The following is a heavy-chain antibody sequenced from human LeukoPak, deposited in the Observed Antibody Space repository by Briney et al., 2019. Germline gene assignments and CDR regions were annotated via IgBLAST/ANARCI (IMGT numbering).Heavy chain of an antibody. J-gene: IGHJ4*02. Sequence: PGGSLRLSCVASGFTFSRYWMHWVRQTPGKGLVWVSRINSDGSITSFADSVKGRFTISRDNSKNTLYLQMNSLRAEDTAVYYCAKGSRIKTVRGAGVDYWGQGTLVTVSS. V-gene: IGHV3-74*01. CDR2: INSDGSIT. D-gene: IGHD3-10*01. CDR1: GFTFSRYW. CDR3: AKGSRIKTVRGAGVDY.